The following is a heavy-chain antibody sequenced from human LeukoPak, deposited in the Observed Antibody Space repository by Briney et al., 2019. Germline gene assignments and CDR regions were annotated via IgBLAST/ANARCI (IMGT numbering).Heavy chain of an antibody. CDR3: ARDGRDGYNYDYFDY. CDR1: GFTFSSYA. V-gene: IGHV1-69*01. Sequence: GGSLRLSCAASGFTFSSYAISWVRQAPGQGLEWMGGIIPIFGTANYAQKFQGRVTITADESTSTAYMELSSLRSEDTAVYYCARDGRDGYNYDYFDYWGQGTLVTVSS. CDR2: IIPIFGTA. J-gene: IGHJ4*02. D-gene: IGHD5-24*01.